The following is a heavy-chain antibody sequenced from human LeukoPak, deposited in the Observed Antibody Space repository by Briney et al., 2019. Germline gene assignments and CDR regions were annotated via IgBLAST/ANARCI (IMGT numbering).Heavy chain of an antibody. V-gene: IGHV3-30*02. CDR1: GFTFSSYG. CDR3: AKDSPSIAARGSDY. Sequence: GGSLRLSCAASGFTFSSYGMHWVRQAPGKGLEWVAFIRYDGSNKYYADSVKGRFTISRDNSKNTLYLQMNSLRAEDTAVYYCAKDSPSIAARGSDYWGQGTLVTVSS. D-gene: IGHD6-6*01. CDR2: IRYDGSNK. J-gene: IGHJ4*02.